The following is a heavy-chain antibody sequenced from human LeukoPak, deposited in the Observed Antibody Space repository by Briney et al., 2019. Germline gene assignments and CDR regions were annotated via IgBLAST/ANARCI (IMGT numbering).Heavy chain of an antibody. CDR2: IRYDGSYE. CDR3: AKGREHTDY. CDR1: GFTFENYG. J-gene: IGHJ4*02. D-gene: IGHD1/OR15-1a*01. Sequence: GGSLRLSCAASGFTFENYGMHWVRQAPGKGLVWVAFIRYDGSYEDYADSVKGRFTISRVNSKNTLYLQLNSLRGEDTAVYYCAKGREHTDYWGQGTLVTVSS. V-gene: IGHV3-30*02.